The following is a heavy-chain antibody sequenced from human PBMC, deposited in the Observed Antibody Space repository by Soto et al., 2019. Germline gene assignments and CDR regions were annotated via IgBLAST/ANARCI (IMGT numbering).Heavy chain of an antibody. J-gene: IGHJ6*04. CDR1: DGSISYYY. Sequence: PSVTMSVTCTVADGSISYYYWSWIRQPPGKGLEWIGYIYYSGSTNYNPFLKSRVTISADKSISTAYLQWSSLKASDTAMYYCARLSSYGPQTGPPDGMDVWGKGTTVTVSS. V-gene: IGHV4-59*12. CDR3: ARLSSYGPQTGPPDGMDV. D-gene: IGHD5-18*01. CDR2: IYYSGST.